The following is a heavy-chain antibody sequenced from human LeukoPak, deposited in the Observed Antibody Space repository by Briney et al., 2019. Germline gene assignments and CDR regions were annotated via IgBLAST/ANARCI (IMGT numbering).Heavy chain of an antibody. V-gene: IGHV1-2*02. CDR2: INPNSGGT. CDR1: GYTFTRYY. J-gene: IGHJ5*02. Sequence: ASVKVSCKASGYTFTRYYMHWVRQAPGQGLEWMGWINPNSGGTNYAQKFQGRVTMNRDTSISTAYMELSRLRSDDTAVYYCARGGSHTSEDWFDPWGQGNLVTVSS. CDR3: ARGGSHTSEDWFDP.